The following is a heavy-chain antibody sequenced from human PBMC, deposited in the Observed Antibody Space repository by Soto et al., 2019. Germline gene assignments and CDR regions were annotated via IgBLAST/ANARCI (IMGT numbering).Heavy chain of an antibody. D-gene: IGHD1-26*01. V-gene: IGHV3-30-3*01. CDR2: VSKDGSNT. CDR3: ARDIGWEAGVDAFHI. CDR1: GFTFNFFA. J-gene: IGHJ3*02. Sequence: QVQLVESGGVVVQPGRSLRLSCAASGFTFNFFAMHWVRQAPGKGLEWVAAVSKDGSNTYYADTVKGRFTISRDNPKNTVYLQMNSLRLEDTAVYYCARDIGWEAGVDAFHIWGQEKTDTVSP.